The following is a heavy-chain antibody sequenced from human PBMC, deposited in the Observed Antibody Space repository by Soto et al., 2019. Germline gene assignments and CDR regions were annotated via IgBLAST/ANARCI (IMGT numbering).Heavy chain of an antibody. V-gene: IGHV1-18*01. J-gene: IGHJ6*02. D-gene: IGHD5-12*01. CDR3: ARGGDVNYYHGMDV. CDR1: GYTFTSYG. Sequence: QVQLVQSGGEVKKPGASVKLSCTASGYTFTSYGISWVRQAPGQRLEWMGWISAYNGKTNYAQNVQGRVTMTTDTSTRTAYMDLRSPRSDDTAVYYCARGGDVNYYHGMDVWGQGTTVTVSS. CDR2: ISAYNGKT.